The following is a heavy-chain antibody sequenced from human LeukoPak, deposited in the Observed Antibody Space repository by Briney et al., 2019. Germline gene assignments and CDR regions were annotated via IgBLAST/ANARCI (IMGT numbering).Heavy chain of an antibody. D-gene: IGHD4-4*01. V-gene: IGHV4-4*02. Sequence: SGTLSLTCAVSGGSVSSIDWWTWVRQPPGKELEWIGEMSHSGGTNYNPSLRSRVTMSVDKSKNQCSLNLSSVTAADTAVYYCASATHYRIDYWGQGALVIVSS. CDR2: MSHSGGT. J-gene: IGHJ4*02. CDR1: GGSVSSIDW. CDR3: ASATHYRIDY.